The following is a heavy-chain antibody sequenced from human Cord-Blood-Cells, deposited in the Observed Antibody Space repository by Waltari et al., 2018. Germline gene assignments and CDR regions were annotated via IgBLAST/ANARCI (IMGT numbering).Heavy chain of an antibody. CDR1: GFTFTSSA. CDR2: IVVGSGNT. J-gene: IGHJ4*02. V-gene: IGHV1-58*01. Sequence: QMQLVQSGPEVKKPGTSVKVSCKASGFTFTSSAVPWVRQARGQRLEWIGWIVVGSGNTNYAQKFQERVTITRDMSTSTAYMELSSLRSEDTAVYYCAASYDFWSGYYPPHYWGQGTLVTVSS. CDR3: AASYDFWSGYYPPHY. D-gene: IGHD3-3*01.